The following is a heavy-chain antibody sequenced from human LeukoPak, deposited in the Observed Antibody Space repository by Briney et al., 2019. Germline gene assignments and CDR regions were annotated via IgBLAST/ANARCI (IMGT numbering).Heavy chain of an antibody. V-gene: IGHV1-18*01. Sequence: GASVKVSCKASGYTFTSYGISWVRQAPGQGLEWMGWISAYNGNTNYAQKLQGRVTMTTDTSTSTAYMELRSLRSDDTAVYYCARGRSASGIAAAGYYFDYWGQGTLVTVSS. CDR1: GYTFTSYG. CDR2: ISAYNGNT. CDR3: ARGRSASGIAAAGYYFDY. D-gene: IGHD6-13*01. J-gene: IGHJ4*02.